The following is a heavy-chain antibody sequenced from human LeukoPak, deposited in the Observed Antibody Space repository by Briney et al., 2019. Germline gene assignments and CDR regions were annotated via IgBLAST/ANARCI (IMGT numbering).Heavy chain of an antibody. CDR3: ARRATVTTLSAQYYYYAMDV. D-gene: IGHD4-17*01. V-gene: IGHV4-61*05. CDR2: MYYSGST. CDR1: GGSISSSTYF. Sequence: SETLSLTCTVSGGSISSSTYFWGWIRQPPGKGLEWFGYMYYSGSTNYNPSLKSRVTISVDTSKNQFSLKLSSVTAADTAVYYCARRATVTTLSAQYYYYAMDVWGQGTTVTVSS. J-gene: IGHJ6*02.